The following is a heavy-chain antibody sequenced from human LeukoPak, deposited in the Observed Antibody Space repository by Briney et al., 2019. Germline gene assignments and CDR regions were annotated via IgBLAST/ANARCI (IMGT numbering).Heavy chain of an antibody. CDR3: VRDGPTAVAGPRAFDI. V-gene: IGHV3-30*02. CDR1: GFSFSSYG. CDR2: IRYDGSNQ. J-gene: IGHJ3*02. D-gene: IGHD6-19*01. Sequence: GGSLRLSCAASGFSFSSYGMHWVRQAPGKGLEWVAFIRYDGSNQYYADFVKGRFTISRDIFKNTLYLQMNNLSTEDTAVYYCVRDGPTAVAGPRAFDIWGQGTMVIVSS.